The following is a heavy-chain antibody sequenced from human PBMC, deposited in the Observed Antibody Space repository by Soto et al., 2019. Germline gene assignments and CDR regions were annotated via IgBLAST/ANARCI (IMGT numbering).Heavy chain of an antibody. CDR2: ISSSSSTI. J-gene: IGHJ4*02. CDR3: ASGILTGYYKGTLFDY. D-gene: IGHD3-9*01. V-gene: IGHV3-48*01. Sequence: GGSLRLSCAASGFTFSRYSMNWVRQAPGKGLEWVSYISSSSSTIYYADSVKGRFTISRDNAKNSLYLQMNSLRAEDTAVYYCASGILTGYYKGTLFDYWGQGTLVTVSS. CDR1: GFTFSRYS.